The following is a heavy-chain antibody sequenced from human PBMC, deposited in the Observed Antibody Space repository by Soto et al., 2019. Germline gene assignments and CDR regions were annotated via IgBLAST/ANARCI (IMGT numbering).Heavy chain of an antibody. D-gene: IGHD2-2*01. V-gene: IGHV3-7*01. CDR1: GFTFSSYW. J-gene: IGHJ6*02. Sequence: PGGSLTLACPACGFTFSSYWMSWVRQAPGKGLKWVANIKQDGSEKYYVDSVKGRFTISRDNAKNSLYLQMNSLRAEDTAVYYCARDPSIVLVPAATYYYYYYGMDVWGQGTTVTVSS. CDR3: ARDPSIVLVPAATYYYYYYGMDV. CDR2: IKQDGSEK.